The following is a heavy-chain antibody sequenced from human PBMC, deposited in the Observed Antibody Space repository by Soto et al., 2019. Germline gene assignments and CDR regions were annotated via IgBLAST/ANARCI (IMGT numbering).Heavy chain of an antibody. J-gene: IGHJ4*02. CDR1: GYTLTSYA. V-gene: IGHV1-3*01. CDR3: ARASPHYCGGDCYFDY. CDR2: INAGNGNT. Sequence: XSVKVSCPATGYTLTSYAMDLVRQAPGQRLEWMGWINAGNGNTKYSQKFQGRVTITRDTSASTAYMELSSLRSEDTAVYYCARASPHYCGGDCYFDYWGQGTLVTVSS. D-gene: IGHD2-21*02.